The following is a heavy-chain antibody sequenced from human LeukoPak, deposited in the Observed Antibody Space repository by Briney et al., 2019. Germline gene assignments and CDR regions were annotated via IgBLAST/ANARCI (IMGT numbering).Heavy chain of an antibody. J-gene: IGHJ4*02. CDR3: ARQGYDSSSN. V-gene: IGHV4-39*01. Sequence: NTSETLSLTCTVSGGSISSSSYHWGWIRQPPGKGLEWIGSIYYSGSTYYNPSLKSRVTISVDTSKNQFSLKLSSVTAADTAVYYCARQGYDSSSNWGQGTLVTVSS. D-gene: IGHD3-22*01. CDR2: IYYSGST. CDR1: GGSISSSSYH.